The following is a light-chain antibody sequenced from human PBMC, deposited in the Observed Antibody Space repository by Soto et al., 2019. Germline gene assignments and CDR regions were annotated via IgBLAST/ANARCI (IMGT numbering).Light chain of an antibody. CDR2: GAS. CDR3: QQRSNWPPT. CDR1: QSVSSN. V-gene: IGKV3-15*01. Sequence: EIMMTQSPATPSVSPGERATLSCRASQSVSSNLAWYQQKPGQAPRLLIFGASTRATGIPARFSGSGSGTDFTLTISSLDPKDFAVYYCQQRSNWPPTFGGGTKVDIK. J-gene: IGKJ4*01.